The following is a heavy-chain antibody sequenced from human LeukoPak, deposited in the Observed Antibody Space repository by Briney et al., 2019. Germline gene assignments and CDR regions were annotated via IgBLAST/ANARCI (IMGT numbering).Heavy chain of an antibody. CDR2: IIPILGIA. CDR3: AREIVVVPASEQYYYYYGMDV. V-gene: IGHV1-69*04. CDR1: GGTFSSYA. Sequence: EASVKVSCKASGGTFSSYAISWVRQAPGQGLEWMGRIIPILGIANYAQKFQGGVTITADKSTSTAYMELSSLRSEDTAVYYCAREIVVVPASEQYYYYYGMDVWGQGTTVTVSS. J-gene: IGHJ6*02. D-gene: IGHD2-2*01.